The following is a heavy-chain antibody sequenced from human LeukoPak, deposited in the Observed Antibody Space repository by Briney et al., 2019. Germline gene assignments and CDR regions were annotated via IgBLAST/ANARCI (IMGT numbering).Heavy chain of an antibody. CDR3: ARQKGRMVRGVIHYYYYMDV. CDR2: INPSGGST. D-gene: IGHD3-10*01. V-gene: IGHV1-46*01. J-gene: IGHJ6*03. CDR1: GYTFTSYY. Sequence: GASVKVSCKASGYTFTSYYMHWVQQAPGQGLEWMGIINPSGGSTSYAQKFQGRVTMTRDMSTSTVYMELSSLRSEDTAVYYRARQKGRMVRGVIHYYYYMDVWGKGTTVTVSS.